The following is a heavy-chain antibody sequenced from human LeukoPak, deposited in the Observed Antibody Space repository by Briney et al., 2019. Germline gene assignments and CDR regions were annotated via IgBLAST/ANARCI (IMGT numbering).Heavy chain of an antibody. V-gene: IGHV3-23*01. CDR3: VKDQYSGSGSYPDAFDF. CDR1: GFTFRSHA. CDR2: ISGGGSA. Sequence: GGSLRLSCAASGFTFRSHAMTWVRQAPGMGLQWVSVISGGGSAYYADSVKGRFTVSRDNSRNAVYLQMNSLRVEDTAVYYCVKDQYSGSGSYPDAFDFWGQGTVVTVSS. D-gene: IGHD3-10*01. J-gene: IGHJ3*01.